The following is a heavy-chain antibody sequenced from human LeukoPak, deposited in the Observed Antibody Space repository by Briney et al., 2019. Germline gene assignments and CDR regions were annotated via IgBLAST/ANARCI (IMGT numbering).Heavy chain of an antibody. CDR1: GGSITSSNW. Sequence: SETLSLTCAVSGGSITSSNWWSWVRQPPGKGLEWVGEVYHGGSTNYNPSLKSRVTISVDKSKSQFSLELSSVTAADAAVYYCASHMAVTGTKGFDYWGQGTLVTVSS. CDR2: VYHGGST. CDR3: ASHMAVTGTKGFDY. J-gene: IGHJ4*02. V-gene: IGHV4-4*02. D-gene: IGHD6-19*01.